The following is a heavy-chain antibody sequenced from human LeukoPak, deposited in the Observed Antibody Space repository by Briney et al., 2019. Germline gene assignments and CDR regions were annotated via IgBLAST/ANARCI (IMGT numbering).Heavy chain of an antibody. CDR3: ARAPAEDVWGSYRYTNFDY. Sequence: ASVKVSCKASGYTFTSYGISWVRQAPGQGLEWMGWISAYNGNTNYAQKLQGRVTMTTDTSTSTAYMELRSLRSDDTAVYYCARAPAEDVWGSYRYTNFDYWGQGTLVTVSS. J-gene: IGHJ4*02. CDR2: ISAYNGNT. V-gene: IGHV1-18*01. CDR1: GYTFTSYG. D-gene: IGHD3-16*02.